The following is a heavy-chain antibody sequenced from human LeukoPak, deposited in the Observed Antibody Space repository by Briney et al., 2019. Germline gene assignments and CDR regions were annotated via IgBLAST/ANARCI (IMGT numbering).Heavy chain of an antibody. J-gene: IGHJ4*02. CDR3: ARGMVGPTYFDY. Sequence: SETLSLTCVVSSGSFSGYFWSWIRQPPGKGLEWIGEINRSGSTNYNPSLKSRVTISVDTSKNQFSLKLSSVTAADTAVYYCARGMVGPTYFDYWGQGTLVTVSS. CDR1: SGSFSGYF. CDR2: INRSGST. D-gene: IGHD1-26*01. V-gene: IGHV4-34*01.